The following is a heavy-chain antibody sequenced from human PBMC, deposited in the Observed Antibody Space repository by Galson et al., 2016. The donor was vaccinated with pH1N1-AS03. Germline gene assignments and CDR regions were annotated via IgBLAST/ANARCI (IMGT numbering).Heavy chain of an antibody. CDR3: ARSPGYCSGGSCSDQGYFDY. V-gene: IGHV3-9*01. Sequence: SLRLSCAGSGFTFYDSAMHWVRQVPGKGLQWVSGIDWSSGTIDYTDSVKGRFSTSRDNAKNSLYLQMNSLRPEDTALYYCARSPGYCSGGSCSDQGYFDYWGPGTLVTVSS. D-gene: IGHD2-15*01. CDR2: IDWSSGTI. CDR1: GFTFYDSA. J-gene: IGHJ4*02.